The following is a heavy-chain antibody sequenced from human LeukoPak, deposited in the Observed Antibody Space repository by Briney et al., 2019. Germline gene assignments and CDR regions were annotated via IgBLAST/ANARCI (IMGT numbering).Heavy chain of an antibody. V-gene: IGHV3-23*01. CDR3: AKSSGGTCYSVKDS. CDR2: ICGSGGST. D-gene: IGHD2-15*01. Sequence: PGGSLRLSCAAPGFTFSSYRMNWVRQAPGKGLEWVSVICGSGGSTYYADSVKGRFTISRDNSNNTLYLQMNSLRAEDTAVYYCAKSSGGTCYSVKDSWGQGTLVTVSS. CDR1: GFTFSSYR. J-gene: IGHJ5*01.